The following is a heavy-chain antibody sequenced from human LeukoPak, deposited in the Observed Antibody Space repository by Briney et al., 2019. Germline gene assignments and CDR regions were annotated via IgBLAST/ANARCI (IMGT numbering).Heavy chain of an antibody. CDR1: GFTFSGSA. D-gene: IGHD3-10*01. V-gene: IGHV3-73*01. Sequence: GGSLRLSCAASGFTFSGSALHWVRQASGKGLEWVGRIRSTANGYATAYAASAKGRFTISRDDSKNTAYLQMDSLKTEDTAVYYCTGNYYGSGSYADFDYWGQGTLVTVSS. CDR2: IRSTANGYAT. J-gene: IGHJ4*02. CDR3: TGNYYGSGSYADFDY.